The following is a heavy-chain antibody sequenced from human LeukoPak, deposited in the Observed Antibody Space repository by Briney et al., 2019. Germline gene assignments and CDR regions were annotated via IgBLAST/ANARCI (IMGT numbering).Heavy chain of an antibody. V-gene: IGHV3-23*01. CDR3: ARDYYGYSSWYQFDY. Sequence: GGSLRLSCAASGFTFSSYAMHWVRQPPGKGPEWVAAITGSGSGTYYADSVKGRFTISRDDSKNTLYLQMNSLRAEDTAVYYCARDYYGYSSWYQFDYWGQGTLVTVSS. D-gene: IGHD6-13*01. CDR1: GFTFSSYA. CDR2: ITGSGSGT. J-gene: IGHJ4*02.